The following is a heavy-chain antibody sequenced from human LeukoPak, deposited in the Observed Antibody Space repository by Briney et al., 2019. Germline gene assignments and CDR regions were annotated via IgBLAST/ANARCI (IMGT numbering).Heavy chain of an antibody. CDR2: ISGRGGGA. V-gene: IGHV3-23*01. D-gene: IGHD6-13*01. CDR3: AKNQILDDSGSWYGY. Sequence: GGSLRLSCGASGFTFSTSAMSWVRHTPGKGLERVSHISGRGGGAYYAESVKGRFTVSRDNSKNTLYLQMNSLRADDTAVYYCAKNQILDDSGSWYGYWGQGTLVTVSS. CDR1: GFTFSTSA. J-gene: IGHJ4*02.